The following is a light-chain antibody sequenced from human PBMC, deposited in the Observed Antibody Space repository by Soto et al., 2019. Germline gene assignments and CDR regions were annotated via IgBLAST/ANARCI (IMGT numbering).Light chain of an antibody. CDR3: YSYAGSFTWV. Sequence: QSALTQPRSVSGSPGQSVTISCTGTSNDVGGNNFVSLYQQLPGKAPKLMISEVSNRPSGVSNRFSGSKSGNTASLTISGLQADDEGDYYCYSYAGSFTWVFGGGTKLTVL. CDR1: SNDVGGNNF. CDR2: EVS. V-gene: IGLV2-11*01. J-gene: IGLJ3*02.